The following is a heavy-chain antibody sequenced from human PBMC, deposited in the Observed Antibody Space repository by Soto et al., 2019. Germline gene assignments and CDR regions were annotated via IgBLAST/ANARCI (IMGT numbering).Heavy chain of an antibody. Sequence: SETLSLTCTVSGASISSSGYYWGWIRQPPGKGLEWIGSFYYTGDTYYNPSLKSRVTISVDTSKNQFSLKLNSVTATDTAVYYCERLLERLQYFDYWGQGTLVTAPQ. CDR2: FYYTGDT. V-gene: IGHV4-39*01. CDR3: ERLLERLQYFDY. CDR1: GASISSSGYY. D-gene: IGHD1-1*01. J-gene: IGHJ4*02.